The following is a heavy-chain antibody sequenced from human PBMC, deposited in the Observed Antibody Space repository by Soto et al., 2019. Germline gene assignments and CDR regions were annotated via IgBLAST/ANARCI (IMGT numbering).Heavy chain of an antibody. Sequence: GWSLRLSCAASVFTFISYAMSWVRQAPGKGLEWVSAISGSGGSTYYADSVKGRFTISRDNSKNTLYLQMNSLRAEDTAVYYCAKAGGIAAAGFSLGYYYGMDVWGQGTTVTVSS. J-gene: IGHJ6*02. CDR1: VFTFISYA. CDR3: AKAGGIAAAGFSLGYYYGMDV. CDR2: ISGSGGST. V-gene: IGHV3-23*01. D-gene: IGHD6-13*01.